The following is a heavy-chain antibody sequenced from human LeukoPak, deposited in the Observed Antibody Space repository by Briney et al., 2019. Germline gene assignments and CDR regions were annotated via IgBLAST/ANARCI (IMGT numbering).Heavy chain of an antibody. Sequence: GGSLRLSCAASGFTFITYAMSWVRQAPGKGLEWVSGISGSGGSTYYADSVKGRFTISRDNSKNTLYLQMNSLRAEDTAVYYCAKGHYYDSSGYFSDYWGQGTLVTVSS. CDR1: GFTFITYA. D-gene: IGHD3-22*01. V-gene: IGHV3-23*01. J-gene: IGHJ4*02. CDR2: ISGSGGST. CDR3: AKGHYYDSSGYFSDY.